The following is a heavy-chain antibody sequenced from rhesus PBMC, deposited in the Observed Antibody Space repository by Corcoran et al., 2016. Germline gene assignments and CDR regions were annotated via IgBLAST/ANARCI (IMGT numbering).Heavy chain of an antibody. J-gene: IGHJ4*01. Sequence: EVQLVESGGGLAKPGGSLRLSCAASGFTFSSYWMNWVRQTPGKVLEWISAINSGGGSTYYADSVKGRLTISRDNLNNTLSLQMNSLRAEDTAVYYCAKEPTVTTSGYWGQGVLVTVSS. CDR2: INSGGGST. V-gene: IGHV3S42*01. CDR3: AKEPTVTTSGY. D-gene: IGHD4-35*01. CDR1: GFTFSSYW.